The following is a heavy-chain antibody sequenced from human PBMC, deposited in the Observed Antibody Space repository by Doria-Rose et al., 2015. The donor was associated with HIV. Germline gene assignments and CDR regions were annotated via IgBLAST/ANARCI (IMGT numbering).Heavy chain of an antibody. CDR3: ARIKSSRWYHKYYFDF. D-gene: IGHD6-13*01. J-gene: IGHJ4*02. CDR2: IFSDDER. V-gene: IGHV2-26*01. CDR1: GVSLSSPGMG. Sequence: SGPVLVKPTETLTLTCTVSGVSLSSPGMGVSWIRQPPGKALEWLANIFSDDERSYKTSLKSRLPISRGTSKSQVVLTMTDMDPVDTATYYCARIKSSRWYHKYYFDFWGQGTLVIVSA.